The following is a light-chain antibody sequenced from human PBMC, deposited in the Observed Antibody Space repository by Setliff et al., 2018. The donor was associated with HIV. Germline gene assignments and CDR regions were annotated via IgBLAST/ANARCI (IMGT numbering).Light chain of an antibody. CDR3: CSYAGSRTPWV. Sequence: GSPGQSITISCTGTSSDVGSFNLVSWYQQHPGKAPKLIIYEVTKRPSGVSNRFSGSKSGNTASLTISGLQAEDETDYYCCSYAGSRTPWVFGGGTKVTV. CDR2: EVT. V-gene: IGLV2-23*02. J-gene: IGLJ3*02. CDR1: SSDVGSFNL.